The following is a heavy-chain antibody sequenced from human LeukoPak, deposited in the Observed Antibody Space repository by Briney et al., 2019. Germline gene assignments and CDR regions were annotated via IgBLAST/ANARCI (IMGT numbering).Heavy chain of an antibody. CDR1: GGSISSSNR. J-gene: IGHJ4*02. CDR3: ASYNYYDSSGYPLDY. CDR2: IYHSGST. D-gene: IGHD3-22*01. Sequence: SETLSLTCAVSGGSISSSNRWTWVRPPPGKGLEWIGEIYHSGSTNYNPSLKSRVTISVDRSKNQFSLNLSSVTAADTAVYYCASYNYYDSSGYPLDYWGQGTLVTVSS. V-gene: IGHV4-4*02.